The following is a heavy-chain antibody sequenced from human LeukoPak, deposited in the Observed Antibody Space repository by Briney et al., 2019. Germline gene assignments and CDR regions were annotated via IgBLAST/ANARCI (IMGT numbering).Heavy chain of an antibody. V-gene: IGHV4-31*03. CDR1: GGSISSGGYY. D-gene: IGHD1-26*01. Sequence: SQTLSLTCTVSGGSISSGGYYWSWIRQHPGKGLEWIGYIYYSGSTYYNPSLKSRVTISVDTSKNQFSLKLSSVTAADTAVYYCARQVPHSGSYYDYYYGMDVWGQGTTVTVSS. CDR3: ARQVPHSGSYYDYYYGMDV. J-gene: IGHJ6*02. CDR2: IYYSGST.